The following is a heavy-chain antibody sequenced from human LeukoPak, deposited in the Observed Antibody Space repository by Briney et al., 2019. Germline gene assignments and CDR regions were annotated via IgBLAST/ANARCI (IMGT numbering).Heavy chain of an antibody. CDR1: GGSISTYY. V-gene: IGHV4-59*12. D-gene: IGHD3-16*01. Sequence: SETLSLTCTVSGGSISTYYWSWIRQPPGKGLEWIGYIYYSGSTNYNPSLKSRVTISVDTSKNQFSLKLSSVTAADTAVYYCARGGWGPTTSHDAFDIWGQGTMVTVSS. CDR3: ARGGWGPTTSHDAFDI. CDR2: IYYSGST. J-gene: IGHJ3*02.